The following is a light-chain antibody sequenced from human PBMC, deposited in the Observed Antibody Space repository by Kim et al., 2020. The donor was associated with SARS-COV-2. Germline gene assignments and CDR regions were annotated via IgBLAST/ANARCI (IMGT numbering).Light chain of an antibody. CDR1: QGIRSD. CDR3: LQHNGHPRT. J-gene: IGKJ1*01. CDR2: AAS. Sequence: DIQMTQSPSSPSASVGDRVTITCRASQGIRSDLNWYQQKPGKAPKRLIYAASTLQSGVPPRFSGSGSGTEFTLTISSLQPEDFATYYCLQHNGHPRTFGQGTKVDIK. V-gene: IGKV1-17*01.